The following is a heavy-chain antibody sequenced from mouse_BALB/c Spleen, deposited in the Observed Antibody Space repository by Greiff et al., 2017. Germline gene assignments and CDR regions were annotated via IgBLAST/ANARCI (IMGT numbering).Heavy chain of an antibody. CDR1: GDSITSGY. Sequence: EVHLVESGPSLVKPSQTLSLTCSVTGDSITSGYWNWIRKFPGNKLEYMGYISYSGSTYYNPSLKSRISITRDTSKNQYYLQLNSVTTEDTATYYCARHTAYYGNHYAMDYWGQGTSVTVSS. V-gene: IGHV3-8*02. CDR3: ARHTAYYGNHYAMDY. CDR2: ISYSGST. D-gene: IGHD2-10*01. J-gene: IGHJ4*01.